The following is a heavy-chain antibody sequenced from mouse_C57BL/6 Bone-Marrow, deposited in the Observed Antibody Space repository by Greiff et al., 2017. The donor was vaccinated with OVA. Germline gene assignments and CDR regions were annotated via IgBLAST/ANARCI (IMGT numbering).Heavy chain of an antibody. J-gene: IGHJ4*01. CDR1: GFTFSDYG. V-gene: IGHV5-17*01. Sequence: DVKLVESGGGLVKPGGSLKLSCAASGFTFSDYGMHWVRQAPEKGLEWVAYISSGSSTIYYADTVKGRFTISRDNAKNTLFLQMTSLRSEDTAMYYCAKIYYDYEDAMDYWGQGTSVTVSS. CDR3: AKIYYDYEDAMDY. CDR2: ISSGSSTI. D-gene: IGHD2-4*01.